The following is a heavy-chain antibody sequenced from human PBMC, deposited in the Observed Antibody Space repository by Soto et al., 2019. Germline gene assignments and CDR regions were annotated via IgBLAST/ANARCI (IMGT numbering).Heavy chain of an antibody. CDR2: ISSSGSTI. J-gene: IGHJ4*02. CDR1: GFTFSDYY. V-gene: IGHV3-11*01. Sequence: PGGSLRLSCAASGFTFSDYYMSWIRQSPGKGLEWVSYISSSGSTIYYADSVKGRFTISRDNAKNSVGPLMSSLTAEDTAVYYCARERILIPRYSSGIFDYWGQGTLVTVSS. CDR3: ARERILIPRYSSGIFDY. D-gene: IGHD3-22*01.